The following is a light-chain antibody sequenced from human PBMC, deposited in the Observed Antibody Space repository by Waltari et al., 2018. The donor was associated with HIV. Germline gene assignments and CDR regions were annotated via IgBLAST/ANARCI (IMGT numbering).Light chain of an antibody. Sequence: SYELTQPSSVSVSPGQTARITCSGDVLSKKFARWFQQKPGQAPGLIIYKDNERPSGIPERFSGSSSGTTVTLTISGAQVDDEADYYCYSATENNLVFGGGTKLTVL. J-gene: IGLJ2*01. V-gene: IGLV3-27*01. CDR1: VLSKKF. CDR3: YSATENNLV. CDR2: KDN.